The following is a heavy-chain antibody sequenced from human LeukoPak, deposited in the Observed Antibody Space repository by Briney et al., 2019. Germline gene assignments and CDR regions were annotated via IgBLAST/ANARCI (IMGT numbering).Heavy chain of an antibody. D-gene: IGHD6-19*01. CDR3: ARAKQWLAAPNWFDP. CDR1: GYTFTSYG. V-gene: IGHV1-18*01. Sequence: VASVKVSCKASGYTFTSYGISWVRQAPGQGLEWMGWISAYNGNTNYAQKLQGRVTMTTDTSTSTAYMELRSLRSDDTAVYYCARAKQWLAAPNWFDPWGQGTLVTVSS. J-gene: IGHJ5*02. CDR2: ISAYNGNT.